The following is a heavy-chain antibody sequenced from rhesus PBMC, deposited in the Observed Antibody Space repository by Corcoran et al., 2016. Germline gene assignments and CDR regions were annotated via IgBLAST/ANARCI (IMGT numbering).Heavy chain of an antibody. Sequence: QLQLQESGPGLVKPSETLSVTCAASGGSISSSYWCWIRQAPGKGLEWIGYINGSVSSTNYNPSLKSRVTLSVDTSKNRLSLKLSSVTTADTAVYYCARGYSYSYWGQGVLVTVSS. CDR1: GGSISSSY. CDR3: ARGYSYSY. D-gene: IGHD5-36*02. J-gene: IGHJ4*01. CDR2: INGSVSST. V-gene: IGHV4-169*01.